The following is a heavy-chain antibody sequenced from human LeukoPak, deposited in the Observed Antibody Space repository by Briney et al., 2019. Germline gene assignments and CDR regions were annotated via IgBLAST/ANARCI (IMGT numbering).Heavy chain of an antibody. J-gene: IGHJ4*02. CDR3: ARGERSYGDYVVDY. D-gene: IGHD4-17*01. CDR2: LNNNGGGT. CDR1: GFIFKNYG. V-gene: IGHV3-64*01. Sequence: PGGSLRLSCAASGFIFKNYGMHWVRQAPGKGPEYVSGLNNNGGGTYYGNSVKGRFTISRDNAKNSLYLQMNSLRAEDTAVYYCARGERSYGDYVVDYWGQGTLVTVSS.